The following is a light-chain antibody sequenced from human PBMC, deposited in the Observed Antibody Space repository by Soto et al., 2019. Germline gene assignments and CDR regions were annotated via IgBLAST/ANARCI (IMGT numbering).Light chain of an antibody. J-gene: IGLJ1*01. Sequence: SALTQPASVSASPGQSITISCTGTSSDVGAYNYVSWYQQHPGKAPKLMVYEVTNRPSGVSNRFSGSKSGNTASLTISGLQAEDEADYYCSSYTSSSTYVFGIGTKVTVL. CDR2: EVT. CDR3: SSYTSSSTYV. V-gene: IGLV2-14*01. CDR1: SSDVGAYNY.